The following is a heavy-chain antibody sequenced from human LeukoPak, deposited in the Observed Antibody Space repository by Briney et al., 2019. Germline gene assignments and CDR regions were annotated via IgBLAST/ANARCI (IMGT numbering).Heavy chain of an antibody. CDR3: ATRGYSGYDRYFDY. V-gene: IGHV3-7*01. Sequence: GGSLRLSCAASGFTFSTYTMNWVRQAPGKGLEWVANIKQDGSEKYYVDSVKGRSTISRDNAKNSLYLQMNSLRAEDTVVYYCATRGYSGYDRYFDYWGQGTLVTVSS. D-gene: IGHD5-12*01. CDR1: GFTFSTYT. J-gene: IGHJ4*02. CDR2: IKQDGSEK.